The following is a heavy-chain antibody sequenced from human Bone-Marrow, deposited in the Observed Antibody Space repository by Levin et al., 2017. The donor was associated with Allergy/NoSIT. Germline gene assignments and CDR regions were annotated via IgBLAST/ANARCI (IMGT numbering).Heavy chain of an antibody. V-gene: IGHV1-2*06. Sequence: ASVKVSCKASGYTLRAYYMHWVRPAPGQGLEWMGRMRPNTGELVYVQKFHGRVTMTGDTSMNTAYMELNRLTADETAGYYCARDWNWLPCDYWGQGSLVTVSS. CDR2: MRPNTGEL. D-gene: IGHD6-19*01. CDR1: GYTLRAYY. J-gene: IGHJ4*02. CDR3: ARDWNWLPCDY.